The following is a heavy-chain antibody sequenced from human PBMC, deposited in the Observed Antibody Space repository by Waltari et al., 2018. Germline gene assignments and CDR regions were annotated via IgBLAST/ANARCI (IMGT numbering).Heavy chain of an antibody. Sequence: QVQLVQSGAEVKKPGASVKVSCKASGSIFSSSDINWVRQAPGQGLDWVGWMNPNSGNVGYAQKFQDRLTITRSTSTSTAYMELSSLTSEDTAVYYCARDGDYSGSGSFDYWGQGTLVTVSS. CDR2: MNPNSGNV. J-gene: IGHJ4*02. V-gene: IGHV1-8*03. D-gene: IGHD3-10*01. CDR3: ARDGDYSGSGSFDY. CDR1: GSIFSSSD.